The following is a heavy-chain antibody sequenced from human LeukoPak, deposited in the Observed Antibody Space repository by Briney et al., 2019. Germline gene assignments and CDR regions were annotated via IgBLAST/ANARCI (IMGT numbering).Heavy chain of an antibody. J-gene: IGHJ5*02. V-gene: IGHV4-34*01. CDR1: GGSFSGYY. D-gene: IGHD6-13*01. CDR3: ARGQGHSKGNWFDP. Sequence: SETLSLTCAVYGGSFSGYYWSWIRQPPGKGLEWIGEINHSGSTNYNPSLKSRVTISVDTSKNQFSLKLSSVTAADTAVYYCARGQGHSKGNWFDPWGQGTLVTVSS. CDR2: INHSGST.